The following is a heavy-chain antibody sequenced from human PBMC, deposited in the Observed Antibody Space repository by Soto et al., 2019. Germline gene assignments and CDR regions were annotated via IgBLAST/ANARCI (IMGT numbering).Heavy chain of an antibody. CDR3: AREVYSNYNYYYYGMDV. CDR1: GGTFSSYA. Sequence: VKVSCKASGGTFSSYAISWVRQAPGQGLEWMGGIIPIFGTANYAQKFQGRVTITADESTSTAYMELSSLRSEDTAVYYCAREVYSNYNYYYYGMDVWGQGTTVTVSS. J-gene: IGHJ6*02. D-gene: IGHD4-4*01. V-gene: IGHV1-69*13. CDR2: IIPIFGTA.